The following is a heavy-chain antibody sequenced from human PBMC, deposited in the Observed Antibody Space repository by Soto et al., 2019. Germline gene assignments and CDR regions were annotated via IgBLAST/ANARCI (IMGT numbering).Heavy chain of an antibody. CDR3: ARTGRVAVAGERDF. V-gene: IGHV3-7*01. Sequence: EVRLVESGGDLVQPGGSLRLSCVASGFTFSDCWMTWVRQAPGKGLEWVANIKQDGSQMYYVDSMKGRFTISRDNAKNSLHLQMNTLRAEETAVYYCARTGRVAVAGERDFWGQGTLVTVSP. J-gene: IGHJ4*02. D-gene: IGHD6-19*01. CDR2: IKQDGSQM. CDR1: GFTFSDCW.